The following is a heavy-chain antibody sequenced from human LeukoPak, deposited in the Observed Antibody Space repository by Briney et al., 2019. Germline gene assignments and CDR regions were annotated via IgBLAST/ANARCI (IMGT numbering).Heavy chain of an antibody. Sequence: PGGSLRLSCAASGFTFSSYGMHWVRQAPGKGLEWVAVISYDGSNKYYADSVKGRFTISRDNSKNTLYLQMNSLRAEDTAVYYCAKDYCEQLWLNHAFDYWGQGTLVTVSS. CDR3: AKDYCEQLWLNHAFDY. CDR1: GFTFSSYG. V-gene: IGHV3-30*18. J-gene: IGHJ4*02. D-gene: IGHD5-18*01. CDR2: ISYDGSNK.